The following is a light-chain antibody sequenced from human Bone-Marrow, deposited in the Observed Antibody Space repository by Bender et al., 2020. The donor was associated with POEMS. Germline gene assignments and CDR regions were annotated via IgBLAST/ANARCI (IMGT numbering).Light chain of an antibody. CDR2: QNA. CDR3: QVWDSSSEGV. J-gene: IGLJ2*01. Sequence: SYEMTQPPSVSVSPGQTATITCSGEDLGDRYVFWYQQKPGQSPVVVIYQNAKRPSGIPERFSGSKSGNTATLTITGTQAMDDGDYYCQVWDSSSEGVFGGGTKLTVV. V-gene: IGLV3-1*01. CDR1: DLGDRY.